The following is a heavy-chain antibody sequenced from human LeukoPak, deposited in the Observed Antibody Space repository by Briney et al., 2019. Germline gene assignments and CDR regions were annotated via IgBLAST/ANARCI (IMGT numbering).Heavy chain of an antibody. D-gene: IGHD1-26*01. J-gene: IGHJ4*02. CDR2: IIPIFGTA. Sequence: SVKVSCKASGGTFSSYAISWVRQATGQGLEWMGGIIPIFGTANYAQKFQGRVTITADESTSTAYMELSSLRSEDTAVYYCARGRAQWELLDYYFDYWGQGTLVTVSS. V-gene: IGHV1-69*13. CDR1: GGTFSSYA. CDR3: ARGRAQWELLDYYFDY.